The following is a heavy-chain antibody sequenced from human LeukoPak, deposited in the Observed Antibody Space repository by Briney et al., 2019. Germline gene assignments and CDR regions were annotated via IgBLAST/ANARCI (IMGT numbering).Heavy chain of an antibody. CDR3: ASVPSRRNDYGDYQNWFDP. V-gene: IGHV4-30-4*01. Sequence: SQTLSLTCTVSGGSISSGDYYWSWIRQPPGKGLEWIGYIYCSGSTYYNPSLKSRVTISVDTSKNQFSLKLSSVTAADTAVYYCASVPSRRNDYGDYQNWFDPWGQGTLVTVSS. CDR1: GGSISSGDYY. D-gene: IGHD4-17*01. J-gene: IGHJ5*02. CDR2: IYCSGST.